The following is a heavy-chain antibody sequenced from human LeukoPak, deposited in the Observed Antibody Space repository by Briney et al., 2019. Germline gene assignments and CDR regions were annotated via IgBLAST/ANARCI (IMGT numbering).Heavy chain of an antibody. Sequence: PGGSLRLSCTASGFTFGDYGMSWFRQAPGKGLEWVGFIRSEAHDTTPQYGASVHGRFTISKDGSRRIAFLQMSSLKTEDTAVYYCSRAAGYDFILEYWGQGTLVTVSS. CDR1: GFTFGDYG. V-gene: IGHV3-49*01. CDR2: IRSEAHDTTP. D-gene: IGHD5-12*01. J-gene: IGHJ4*02. CDR3: SRAAGYDFILEY.